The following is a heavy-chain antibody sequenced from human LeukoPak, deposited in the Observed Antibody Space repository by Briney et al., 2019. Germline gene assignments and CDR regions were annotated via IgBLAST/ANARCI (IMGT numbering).Heavy chain of an antibody. D-gene: IGHD2-15*01. CDR2: VWYDGSKT. V-gene: IGHV3-33*06. J-gene: IGHJ4*02. Sequence: GGSLRLSCAASGFTFSSYAMHWVRQAPGKGLEWVAVVWYDGSKTYSADSVKGRFTISRDNSKNMVYLQMNSLRADDTAVYYCAKSVVVVTFRFDDWGQGALVTVSS. CDR3: AKSVVVVTFRFDD. CDR1: GFTFSSYA.